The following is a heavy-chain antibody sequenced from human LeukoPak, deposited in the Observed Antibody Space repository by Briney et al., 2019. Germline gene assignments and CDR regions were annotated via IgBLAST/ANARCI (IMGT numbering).Heavy chain of an antibody. J-gene: IGHJ5*02. CDR3: ATVPLFCSGGSCYMWFDP. CDR1: GYTLTELS. Sequence: GASVKVSCTVSGYTLTELSMHWVRQAPGKGLEWMGGFDPEDGETIYAQKFQGRVTMTEDTSTDTAYMELSSLRSEDTAVYYCATVPLFCSGGSCYMWFDPWGQGTLVTVSS. D-gene: IGHD2-15*01. V-gene: IGHV1-24*01. CDR2: FDPEDGET.